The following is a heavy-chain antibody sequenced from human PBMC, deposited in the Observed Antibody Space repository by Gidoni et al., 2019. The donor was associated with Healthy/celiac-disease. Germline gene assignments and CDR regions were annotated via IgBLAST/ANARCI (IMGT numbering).Heavy chain of an antibody. CDR2: ST. J-gene: IGHJ2*01. V-gene: IGHV4-30-2*05. D-gene: IGHD4-4*01. Sequence: STYYNPSLKSRVTISVDTSKNQFSLKLSSVTAADTAVYYCARDLSGPYSKFTPALCYFDLWGRGTLVTVSS. CDR3: ARDLSGPYSKFTPALCYFDL.